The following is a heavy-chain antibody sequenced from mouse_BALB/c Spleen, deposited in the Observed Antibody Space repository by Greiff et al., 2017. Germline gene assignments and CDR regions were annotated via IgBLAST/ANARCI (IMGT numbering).Heavy chain of an antibody. Sequence: EVMLVESGGGLVQPGGSLRLSCATSGFTFTDYYMSWVRQPPGKALEWLGFIRNKANGYTTEYSASVKGRFTISRDNSQSILYLQMNTLRAEDSATYYCARDTGYYFDYWGQGTTLTVSS. V-gene: IGHV7-3*02. CDR3: ARDTGYYFDY. CDR1: GFTFTDYY. CDR2: IRNKANGYTT. J-gene: IGHJ2*01.